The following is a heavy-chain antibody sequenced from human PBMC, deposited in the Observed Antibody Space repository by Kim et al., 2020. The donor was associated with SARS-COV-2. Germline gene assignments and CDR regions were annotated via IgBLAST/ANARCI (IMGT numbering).Heavy chain of an antibody. D-gene: IGHD3-16*02. CDR1: GFTFSDYY. CDR3: ARDVPSLRLGELSPYYFDY. J-gene: IGHJ4*02. CDR2: ISSSSSYT. V-gene: IGHV3-11*05. Sequence: GGSLRLSCAASGFTFSDYYMSWIRQAPGKGLEWVSYISSSSSYTNYADSVKGRFTISRDNAKNSLYLQMNSLRAEDTAVYYCARDVPSLRLGELSPYYFDYWGQGTLVTVSS.